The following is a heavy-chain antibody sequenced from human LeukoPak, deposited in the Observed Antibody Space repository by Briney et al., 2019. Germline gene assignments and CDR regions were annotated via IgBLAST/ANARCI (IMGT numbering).Heavy chain of an antibody. CDR2: IYHSGST. Sequence: SETLSLTCAVSGGSISSSNWWRWVRQPPGKGLEWIGEIYHSGSTNYNPSLKSRVTISLDTSKNQFSLKLSSVTAADTAVYYCARRRGDFWSDYYAFDYWGQGTLVTISS. CDR1: GGSISSSNW. V-gene: IGHV4-4*02. CDR3: ARRRGDFWSDYYAFDY. J-gene: IGHJ4*02. D-gene: IGHD3-3*01.